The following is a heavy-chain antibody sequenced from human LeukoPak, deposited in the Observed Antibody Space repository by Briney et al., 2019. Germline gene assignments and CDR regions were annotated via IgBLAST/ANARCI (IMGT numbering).Heavy chain of an antibody. D-gene: IGHD6-19*01. Sequence: SETLSLTCTVSGGSISSTIYYWGWIRQPPGKGLEWIGSIYYRGSTYYNPSLRSRVAISVDTSKNQFSLKLSSVTAADTAVYYCARDSRSGWGNWFDPWGQGTLVTVSS. CDR3: ARDSRSGWGNWFDP. CDR2: IYYRGST. V-gene: IGHV4-39*07. J-gene: IGHJ5*02. CDR1: GGSISSTIYY.